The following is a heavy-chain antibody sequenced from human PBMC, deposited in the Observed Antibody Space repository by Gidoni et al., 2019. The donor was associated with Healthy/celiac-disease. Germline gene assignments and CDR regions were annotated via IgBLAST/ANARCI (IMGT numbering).Heavy chain of an antibody. V-gene: IGHV1-46*01. J-gene: IGHJ4*02. Sequence: QVQLVQSGAEVKKPGASVKVSCKAYGYTFTSYYMHWVRQAPGQGLEWMGIINPSGGSTSYAQKFQGRVTMTRDTSTSTVYMELSSLRSEDTAVYYCARELDCSSTSCHIFDYWGQGTLFTVSS. D-gene: IGHD2-2*02. CDR3: ARELDCSSTSCHIFDY. CDR2: INPSGGST. CDR1: GYTFTSYY.